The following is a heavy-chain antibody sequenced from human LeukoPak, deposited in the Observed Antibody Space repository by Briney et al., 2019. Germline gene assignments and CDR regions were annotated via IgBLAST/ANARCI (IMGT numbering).Heavy chain of an antibody. CDR3: ARGYERFLEWLYFDY. V-gene: IGHV4-34*01. J-gene: IGHJ4*02. CDR1: GGSFSGYY. D-gene: IGHD3-3*01. CDR2: INHSGNT. Sequence: SETLSLTCAVYGGSFSGYYWSWIRPSPGKGQQWTGEINHSGNTNYNPSLKSRVTISVDTSKNQFSLKLSSVTAADTAVYYCARGYERFLEWLYFDYWGQGTLVTVSS.